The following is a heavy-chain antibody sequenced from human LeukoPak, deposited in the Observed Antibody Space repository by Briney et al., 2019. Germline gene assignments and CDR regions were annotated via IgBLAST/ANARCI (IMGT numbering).Heavy chain of an antibody. J-gene: IGHJ4*02. Sequence: PSETLSLTCTVSGASISSGSYYWSWIRQPAGKGLEWIGRVYTSGSTNYNPSLKSRVNISLDTPKNQFSLKLISVTAADTAVYFCARLQWLSTPFFDYWGQGTLVTVSS. CDR3: ARLQWLSTPFFDY. V-gene: IGHV4-61*02. D-gene: IGHD6-19*01. CDR1: GASISSGSYY. CDR2: VYTSGST.